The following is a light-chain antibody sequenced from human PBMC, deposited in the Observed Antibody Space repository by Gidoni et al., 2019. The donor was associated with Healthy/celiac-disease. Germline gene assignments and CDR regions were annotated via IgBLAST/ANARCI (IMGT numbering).Light chain of an antibody. J-gene: IGKJ2*01. CDR2: DAS. Sequence: VQMTQPPSTLSASEGYRVTITCRASQSISSWLAWYQQKPGKAPKLLIYDASSLESGVPSRFSGSGSGTEFTLTISSLQPDDFATYYCQQYNSYSYTFGQGTKLEIK. V-gene: IGKV1-5*01. CDR3: QQYNSYSYT. CDR1: QSISSW.